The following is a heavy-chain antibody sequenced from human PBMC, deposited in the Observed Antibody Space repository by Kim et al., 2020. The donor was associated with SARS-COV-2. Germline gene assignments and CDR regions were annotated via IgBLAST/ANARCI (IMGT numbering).Heavy chain of an antibody. CDR2: FDPEDGET. V-gene: IGHV1-24*01. D-gene: IGHD1-7*01. CDR3: ATAPSITGTMPNYYYYYGMDV. CDR1: GYTLTELS. J-gene: IGHJ6*02. Sequence: ASVKVSCKVSGYTLTELSMHWVRQAPGKGLEWMGGFDPEDGETIYAQKFQGRVTMTEDTSTDTAYMELSSLRSEDTAVYYCATAPSITGTMPNYYYYYGMDVGGRGTTVTVS.